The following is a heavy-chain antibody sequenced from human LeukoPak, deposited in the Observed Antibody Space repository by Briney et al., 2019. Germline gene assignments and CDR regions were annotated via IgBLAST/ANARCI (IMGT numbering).Heavy chain of an antibody. V-gene: IGHV1-46*01. D-gene: IGHD4-17*01. J-gene: IGHJ1*01. Sequence: ASVKVSCKASGYTFTSYYMHWVRQAPGQGLEWMGIINPSGGSTSYAQKFQGRVTMTEDTSTDTTYMELSSLRSEDTAVYYCATAPYGKYFQHWGQGTLVTVSS. CDR3: ATAPYGKYFQH. CDR2: INPSGGST. CDR1: GYTFTSYY.